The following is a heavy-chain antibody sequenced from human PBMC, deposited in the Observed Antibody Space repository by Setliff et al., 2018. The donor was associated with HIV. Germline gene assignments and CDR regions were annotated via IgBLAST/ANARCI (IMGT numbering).Heavy chain of an antibody. J-gene: IGHJ5*01. CDR3: ARDAGTSIAESGDGYTWIDS. CDR2: IFIAGGT. Sequence: SETLSLTCTVSGGSISSASYCWSWIRQPAGRGPQWIGRIFIAGGTKYNPSLKSRVTISLSPSKSQFSLKLSALTAADTAVYYCARDAGTSIAESGDGYTWIDSWGQGTLVTVSS. CDR1: GGSISSASYC. D-gene: IGHD6-6*01. V-gene: IGHV4-61*02.